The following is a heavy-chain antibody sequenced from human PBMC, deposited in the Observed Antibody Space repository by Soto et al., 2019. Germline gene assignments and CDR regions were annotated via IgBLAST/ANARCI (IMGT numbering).Heavy chain of an antibody. CDR2: INPSGGST. Sequence: ASVKVSCKASGYTFTSYYMHWVRQAPGQGLEWMGIINPSGGSTYYNPSLKSRVTISVDTSKNQFSLKLSSVTAADTAVYYCARPANIAAADDYFDYWGQGTLVTVSS. J-gene: IGHJ4*02. V-gene: IGHV1-46*01. CDR3: ARPANIAAADDYFDY. D-gene: IGHD6-13*01. CDR1: GYTFTSYY.